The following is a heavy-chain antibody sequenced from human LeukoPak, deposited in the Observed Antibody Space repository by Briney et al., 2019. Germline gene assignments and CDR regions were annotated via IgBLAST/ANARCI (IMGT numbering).Heavy chain of an antibody. Sequence: GGYLRLSCAASGFTFSNYWMSWVRQAPGKGLEWVAHINKDGSEKYYVDSVEGRFTISRDNAKNSLYLQMNSLRVEDTAVYYCARDKVTYWGQGTLVTVSS. CDR1: GFTFSNYW. J-gene: IGHJ4*02. V-gene: IGHV3-7*01. CDR3: ARDKVTY. CDR2: INKDGSEK.